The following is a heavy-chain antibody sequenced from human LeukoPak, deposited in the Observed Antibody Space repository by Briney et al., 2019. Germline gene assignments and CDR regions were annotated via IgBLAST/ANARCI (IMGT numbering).Heavy chain of an antibody. D-gene: IGHD1-26*01. Sequence: ASVTVSCKASGYTFTDYYIHWVRQAPGQGLEWMGWISAYNGNTNYAQKFQGRVTMTRDMSTSTDYMELSSLRSEDTAVYYCARDLHGRASKWELLLYWGQGTLVTVSS. CDR3: ARDLHGRASKWELLLY. V-gene: IGHV1-2*02. J-gene: IGHJ4*02. CDR2: ISAYNGNT. CDR1: GYTFTDYY.